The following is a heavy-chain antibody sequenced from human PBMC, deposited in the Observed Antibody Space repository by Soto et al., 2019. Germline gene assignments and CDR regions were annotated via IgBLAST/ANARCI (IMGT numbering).Heavy chain of an antibody. CDR2: IYHSGST. V-gene: IGHV4-30-2*01. D-gene: IGHD3-22*01. CDR1: GGCDNSAGYS. J-gene: IGHJ3*02. Sequence: TLSLTCAVSGGCDNSAGYSWSWIRQPPGKGLEWIGYIYHSGSTYYNPSLKSRVTISLDRSNNHFSLKLSSVTAADTAVYYCARVPIYYDSSGYYHYGTFEIWGQGTMVTVSS. CDR3: ARVPIYYDSSGYYHYGTFEI.